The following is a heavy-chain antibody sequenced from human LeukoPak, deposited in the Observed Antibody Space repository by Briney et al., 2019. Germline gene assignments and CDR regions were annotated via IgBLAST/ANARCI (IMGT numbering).Heavy chain of an antibody. CDR2: ISGSGGST. Sequence: GGSLRLSCAASGFTFSSYGMSWVRQAPGKGLEWVSAISGSGGSTYYADSVKGRFTISRDNSKNTLYLQINSLRAEDTAVYYCAKDSIVEVPTAMLYFDYWGQGTLVTVSS. CDR3: AKDSIVEVPTAMLYFDY. J-gene: IGHJ4*02. D-gene: IGHD2-2*01. V-gene: IGHV3-23*01. CDR1: GFTFSSYG.